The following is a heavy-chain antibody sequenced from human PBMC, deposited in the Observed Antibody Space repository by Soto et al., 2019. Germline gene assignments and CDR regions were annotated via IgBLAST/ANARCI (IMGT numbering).Heavy chain of an antibody. Sequence: QVQLMQSGAEVQKPGASVNVSCKAAGGTFSSLAISWVRQAPVQGLEWRGGLVPVFGTATYAHKFKDRVTITSDKSTSTSYMELSSLRSEDTDVYYCARSAGGFDYLGQGTLVTVSS. D-gene: IGHD6-19*01. V-gene: IGHV1-69*06. CDR1: GGTFSSLA. CDR2: LVPVFGTA. J-gene: IGHJ4*02. CDR3: ARSAGGFDY.